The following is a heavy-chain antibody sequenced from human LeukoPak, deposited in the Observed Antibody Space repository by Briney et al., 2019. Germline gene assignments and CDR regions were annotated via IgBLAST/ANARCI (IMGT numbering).Heavy chain of an antibody. V-gene: IGHV4-59*01. CDR2: IYYSGST. CDR1: GGSISSYY. D-gene: IGHD3-3*01. J-gene: IGHJ5*02. CDR3: AGGERITIFGVVTKYNWFDP. Sequence: SETLSLTCTVSGGSISSYYWSLIRQPPGKGLEWIGYIYYSGSTNYNPSLKSRVTISVDTSKNQFSLKLSSVTAADTAVYYCAGGERITIFGVVTKYNWFDPWGQGTLVTVSS.